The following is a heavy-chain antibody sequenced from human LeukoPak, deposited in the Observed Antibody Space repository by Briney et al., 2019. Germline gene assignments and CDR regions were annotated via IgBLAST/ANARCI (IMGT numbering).Heavy chain of an antibody. Sequence: PGGSLRLSCAASGFTFSGYSMNWVRQAPGKGLEWVSSISSSSSYIYYADSVKGRFTISRDNAKNSLYLQMNSLRAEDTAVYYCARRLSTQTYYDFWSGYSYAFDIWGQGTMVTVSS. D-gene: IGHD3-3*01. V-gene: IGHV3-21*01. J-gene: IGHJ3*02. CDR2: ISSSSSYI. CDR1: GFTFSGYS. CDR3: ARRLSTQTYYDFWSGYSYAFDI.